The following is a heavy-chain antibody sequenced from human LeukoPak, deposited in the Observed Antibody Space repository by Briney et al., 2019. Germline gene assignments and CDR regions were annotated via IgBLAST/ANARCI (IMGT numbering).Heavy chain of an antibody. D-gene: IGHD3-22*01. CDR2: ISAYNGNT. CDR3: ARPYYYDSTGYYQYYFDY. CDR1: GYTFTSYG. V-gene: IGHV1-18*01. Sequence: ASVKVSCKASGYTFTSYGISWVRQAPGQGPEWMGWISAYNGNTNYAQKLQGRVTMTTDTSTSTAYMELRSLRSDDTAVYYCARPYYYDSTGYYQYYFDYWGQGTLVTVSS. J-gene: IGHJ4*02.